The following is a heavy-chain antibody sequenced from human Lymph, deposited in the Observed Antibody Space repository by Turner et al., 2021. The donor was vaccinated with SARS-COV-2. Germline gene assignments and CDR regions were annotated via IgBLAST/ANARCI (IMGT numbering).Heavy chain of an antibody. V-gene: IGHV3-21*01. CDR2: MSSSSSYI. CDR1: GFTFSTYS. CDR3: ARDIPTTADYFDY. Sequence: EVQLVESGGGLVKPGGSLRLSCAASGFTFSTYSMNWVRHAPVRGLEWISSMSSSSSYIYYADSVKGRFTISRDDAKNSLYLQMNSLRAEDTAVYYCARDIPTTADYFDYWGQGTLVTVSS. J-gene: IGHJ4*02. D-gene: IGHD4-17*01.